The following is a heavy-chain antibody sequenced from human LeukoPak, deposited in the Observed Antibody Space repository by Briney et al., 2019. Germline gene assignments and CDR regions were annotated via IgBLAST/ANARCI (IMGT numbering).Heavy chain of an antibody. J-gene: IGHJ4*02. CDR2: IIGSGDGT. CDR3: APLRFLEWLSLSEYYFDY. Sequence: GGSLRLSCAASGFTFSSYALSWVRQAPGKGLEWVSLIIGSGDGTDYTDSVKGRFTISRDNSKNTLYVQMNSLRAEDTAVYYCAPLRFLEWLSLSEYYFDYWGQGTLVTVSS. D-gene: IGHD3-3*01. V-gene: IGHV3-23*01. CDR1: GFTFSSYA.